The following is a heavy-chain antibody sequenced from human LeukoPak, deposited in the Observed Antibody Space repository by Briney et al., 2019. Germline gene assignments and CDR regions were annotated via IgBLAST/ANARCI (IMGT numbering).Heavy chain of an antibody. J-gene: IGHJ5*02. D-gene: IGHD6-13*01. CDR3: AKDKSSSWPSNWFDP. Sequence: GGSLRLSCAASGFTFSSYGMHWVRQAPGKGLEWVAFIRYDGSNKYYADSVKGRFTISRDNSKNTLYLQMNSLRAEDTAVYYCAKDKSSSWPSNWFDPWGQGTLVTVSS. CDR2: IRYDGSNK. CDR1: GFTFSSYG. V-gene: IGHV3-30*02.